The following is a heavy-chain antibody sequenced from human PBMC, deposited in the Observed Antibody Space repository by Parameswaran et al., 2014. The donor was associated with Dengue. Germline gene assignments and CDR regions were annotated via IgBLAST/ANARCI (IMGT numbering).Heavy chain of an antibody. Sequence: VRQAPGKGLEWIGEINHSGSTNYNPSLKSRVTISVDTSKNQFSLKLSSVTAADTAVYYCASDSFLSAFDLWGRGTLVTVSS. D-gene: IGHD3-9*01. CDR3: ASDSFLSAFDL. CDR2: INHSGST. V-gene: IGHV4-34*01. J-gene: IGHJ2*01.